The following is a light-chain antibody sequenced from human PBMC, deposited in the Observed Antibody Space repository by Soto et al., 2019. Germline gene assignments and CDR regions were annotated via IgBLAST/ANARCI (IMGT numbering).Light chain of an antibody. J-gene: IGLJ2*01. CDR3: QAWDSSTVV. V-gene: IGLV3-1*01. Sequence: SSELIQPPSVSVSPGQTASLTCSGDKLGDKYACWYQQKPGQSPVLVIYQDNKRPSGIPERFSGSNSGNTATLTISGTQAMDEADYYCQAWDSSTVVFGGGTKLTVL. CDR2: QDN. CDR1: KLGDKY.